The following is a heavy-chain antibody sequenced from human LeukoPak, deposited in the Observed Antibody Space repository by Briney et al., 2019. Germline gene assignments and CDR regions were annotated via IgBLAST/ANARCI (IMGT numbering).Heavy chain of an antibody. V-gene: IGHV3-7*01. CDR3: ARDGDGYNSPFDY. J-gene: IGHJ4*02. CDR1: GFTFSRYW. D-gene: IGHD5-24*01. Sequence: GGSLRLSCAASGFTFSRYWVSWVRQAPGKGLEWVANIKQDGSEKYYVDSVKGRFTISRDNAKNSLYLQMNSLRAEDTAVYYCARDGDGYNSPFDYWGQGTLVTVSS. CDR2: IKQDGSEK.